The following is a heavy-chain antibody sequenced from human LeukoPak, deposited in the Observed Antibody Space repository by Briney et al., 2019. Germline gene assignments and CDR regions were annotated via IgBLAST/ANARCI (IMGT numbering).Heavy chain of an antibody. D-gene: IGHD1-26*01. CDR3: AREGVVGATMEPDY. J-gene: IGHJ4*02. CDR1: GYTFTGYY. V-gene: IGHV1-2*02. CDR2: INPNSGGT. Sequence: GASVKVSCKASGYTFTGYYMHWVRQAPGQGLEWMGWINPNSGGTNYAQKFRGRVTMTRDTSISTAYMELSRLRSDDTAVYYCAREGVVGATMEPDYWGQGTLVTVSS.